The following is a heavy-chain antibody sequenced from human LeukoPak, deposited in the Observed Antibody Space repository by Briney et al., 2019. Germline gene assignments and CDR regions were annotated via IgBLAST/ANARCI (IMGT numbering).Heavy chain of an antibody. Sequence: GESLKISCKGSGYSFTNYWIGWVRQMPGKGLEWMGIIYPGNSDTRYGPSLQGQVTISADKSINTAYLQWSSLKASDTAMYYCARHQASGRWSLFDYWGQGTLVTVSS. CDR2: IYPGNSDT. D-gene: IGHD2-15*01. CDR3: ARHQASGRWSLFDY. CDR1: GYSFTNYW. V-gene: IGHV5-51*01. J-gene: IGHJ4*02.